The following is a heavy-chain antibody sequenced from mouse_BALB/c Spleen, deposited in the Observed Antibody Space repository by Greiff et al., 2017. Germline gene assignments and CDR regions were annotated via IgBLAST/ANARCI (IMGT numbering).Heavy chain of an antibody. Sequence: EVKLVESGGGLVQPGGSMKLSCVASGFTFSNYWMNWVRQSPEKGLEWVAEIRLKSNNYATHYAESVKGRFTISRDDSKSSVYLQMNNLRAEDTGIYYCTRDGHYYGYEAWFAYWGQGTLVTVSA. CDR3: TRDGHYYGYEAWFAY. CDR1: GFTFSNYW. J-gene: IGHJ3*01. D-gene: IGHD1-2*01. V-gene: IGHV6-6*02. CDR2: IRLKSNNYAT.